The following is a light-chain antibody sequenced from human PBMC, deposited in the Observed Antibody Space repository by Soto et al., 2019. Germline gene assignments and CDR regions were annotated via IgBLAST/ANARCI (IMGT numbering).Light chain of an antibody. V-gene: IGKV1-27*01. CDR3: QKYNSAPNT. CDR2: AAS. J-gene: IGKJ2*01. Sequence: DVPMTQSPSSLSASVGDRVTITCRASRDISSSLAWYHQKPGKVPKLLIYAASTLHAGVQSRFSGSGSGTFFTLTINSLQPEDVATYYCQKYNSAPNTFGRGNSLDIK. CDR1: RDISSS.